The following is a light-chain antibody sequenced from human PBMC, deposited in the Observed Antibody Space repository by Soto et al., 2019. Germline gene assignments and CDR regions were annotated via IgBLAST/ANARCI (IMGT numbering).Light chain of an antibody. CDR1: QTVSIN. Sequence: EIVLTQSPGTLSLSPGERATLSCRASQTVSINLAWYQQKPGQAPRLLIYGASTRATGIPARFSGSGSGTEFTLTISSLQSEDFAVYYCQQYNNWPPWTFGQGTKVDIK. CDR2: GAS. V-gene: IGKV3-15*01. CDR3: QQYNNWPPWT. J-gene: IGKJ1*01.